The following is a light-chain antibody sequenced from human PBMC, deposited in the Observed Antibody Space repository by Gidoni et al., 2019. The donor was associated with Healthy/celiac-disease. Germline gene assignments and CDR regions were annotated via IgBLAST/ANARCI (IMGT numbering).Light chain of an antibody. CDR3: QQYGSSRWT. J-gene: IGKJ1*01. CDR2: GAS. Sequence: EIVLTQSPGTLSLSPGDRATLSCRASQSVSSSYFAWYQQKPGQAPRLLIYGASSRATGIPDRVSGSGSGTDFTLTISRLEPEDFAVYYCQQYGSSRWTFGQGTKVEIK. V-gene: IGKV3-20*01. CDR1: QSVSSSY.